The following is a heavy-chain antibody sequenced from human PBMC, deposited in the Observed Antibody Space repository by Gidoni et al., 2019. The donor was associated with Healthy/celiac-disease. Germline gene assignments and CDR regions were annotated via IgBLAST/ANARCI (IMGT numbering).Heavy chain of an antibody. CDR3: AKGGPPDIVVVPDAMDFDN. D-gene: IGHD2-2*01. CDR2: ISGSCGST. J-gene: IGHJ4*02. V-gene: IGHV3-23*01. Sequence: EWVSAISGSCGSTYYADSVKGRYTISRDNSKNTLYLQMNSLRAEDTAVYYCAKGGPPDIVVVPDAMDFDNWGQGTLVTVSS.